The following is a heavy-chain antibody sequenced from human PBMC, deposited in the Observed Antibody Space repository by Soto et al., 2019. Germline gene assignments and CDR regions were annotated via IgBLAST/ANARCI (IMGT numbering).Heavy chain of an antibody. D-gene: IGHD5-18*01. CDR1: GFTFSSYA. CDR2: ISYDGSNK. V-gene: IGHV3-30-3*01. Sequence: QVQLVESGGGVVQPGRSLRLSCAASGFTFSSYAMHWVRQAPGKGLEWVAVISYDGSNKYYADSVKGRFTISRDNSKNTLYLQMNSLRAEDTAVYYSARDPRCIQLWLLPVSHYDYWGQGTLVTVSS. J-gene: IGHJ4*02. CDR3: ARDPRCIQLWLLPVSHYDY.